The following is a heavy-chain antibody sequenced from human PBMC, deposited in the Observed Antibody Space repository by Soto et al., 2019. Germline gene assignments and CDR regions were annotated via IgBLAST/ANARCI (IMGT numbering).Heavy chain of an antibody. CDR2: MNPNSGNT. CDR1: GYTFTSYD. V-gene: IGHV1-8*01. D-gene: IGHD2-15*01. Sequence: QVQLVQYGAEVKKTGASVKVSCKASGYTFTSYDSNWVRQDTGQGIEWMGWMNPNSGNTGYAQKFQGSVTMTSNTSISTDYMELSSLRSEDTAVYYCAESWWKLMRFDIWGQGKRVNVSS. J-gene: IGHJ3*02. CDR3: AESWWKLMRFDI.